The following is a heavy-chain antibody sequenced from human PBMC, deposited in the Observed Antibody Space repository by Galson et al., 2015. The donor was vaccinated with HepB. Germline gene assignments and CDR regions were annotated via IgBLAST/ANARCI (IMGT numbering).Heavy chain of an antibody. Sequence: SVKVSCKASGGTFSSYAISWVRQAPGQGLEWMGGIIPILGTANYAQKFQGRVTITADKSTSTAYMELSSLRSEDTAVYYCVLGYCSGGSCLYYYYYGMDVWGQGTTVTVSS. CDR2: IIPILGTA. V-gene: IGHV1-69*10. CDR3: VLGYCSGGSCLYYYYYGMDV. CDR1: GGTFSSYA. D-gene: IGHD2-15*01. J-gene: IGHJ6*02.